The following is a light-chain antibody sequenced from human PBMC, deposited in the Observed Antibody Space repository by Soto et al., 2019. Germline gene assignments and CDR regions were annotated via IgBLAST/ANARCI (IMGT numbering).Light chain of an antibody. CDR2: DVS. Sequence: ALTQPASVSGSPGQSIAISCTGTSSDVGGYNYVSWYQHHPGKAPKLLIYDVSNLPSGISNRFSGSKSDNTASLTISGLQPEDEADYYCSSYTTSNTRQTGFGTATKVAVL. CDR1: SSDVGGYNY. J-gene: IGLJ1*01. V-gene: IGLV2-14*03. CDR3: SSYTTSNTRQTG.